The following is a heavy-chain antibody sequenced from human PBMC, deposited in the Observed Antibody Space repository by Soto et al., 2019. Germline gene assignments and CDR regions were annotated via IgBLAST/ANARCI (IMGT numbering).Heavy chain of an antibody. Sequence: EVQLVESGGGLVQPGGSLRLYCAASGFSFNTYEMNWVRQAPGKGLEWVSYISSGGGTIYYAGSVMGRFTVSRDNGKNSLYLQMNRLRAEETAVYYCVSGGSCDYWGQGTQVTVSS. CDR1: GFSFNTYE. CDR2: ISSGGGTI. V-gene: IGHV3-48*03. J-gene: IGHJ4*02. CDR3: VSGGSCDY. D-gene: IGHD2-15*01.